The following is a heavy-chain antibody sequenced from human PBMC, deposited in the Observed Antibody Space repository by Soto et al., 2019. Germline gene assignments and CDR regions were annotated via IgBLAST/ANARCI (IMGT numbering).Heavy chain of an antibody. CDR1: GGTFTTYA. D-gene: IGHD4-4*01. CDR2: IIPMYNKP. J-gene: IGHJ6*02. V-gene: IGHV1-69*01. Sequence: QVQLVQSGAEVKKPGSSVRVSCQASGGTFTTYAFNWVRQAPGQGLEWMGGIIPMYNKPNYAPNFLGRVTISANPSTSTAYMELTTLRSEDTAVYFWARGYSGGYYYDMDVWGQGTTVTVSS. CDR3: ARGYSGGYYYDMDV.